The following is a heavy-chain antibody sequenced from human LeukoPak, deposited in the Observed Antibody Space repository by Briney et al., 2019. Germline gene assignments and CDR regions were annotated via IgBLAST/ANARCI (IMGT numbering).Heavy chain of an antibody. CDR1: GFTFSSYG. V-gene: IGHV3-30*02. CDR2: IRYDGGNK. J-gene: IGHJ3*02. D-gene: IGHD2-2*01. Sequence: GGSLRLSCAASGFTFSSYGMHWVRQAPGKGLEWVAFIRYDGGNKYYADSVKGRFTISRDNSKNTLYLQMNSLRAEDTAVYYCARARYCSSISCREAFDIWGQGTMVTVSS. CDR3: ARARYCSSISCREAFDI.